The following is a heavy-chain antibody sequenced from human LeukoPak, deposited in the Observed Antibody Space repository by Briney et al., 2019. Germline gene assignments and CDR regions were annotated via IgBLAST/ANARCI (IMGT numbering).Heavy chain of an antibody. CDR2: ISTYNGNT. D-gene: IGHD2-15*01. CDR3: ASLCCGSYYMDV. J-gene: IGHJ6*03. Sequence: ASVKVSCKASGYTFTSHGISWVRQAPGQGLEWMGWISTYNGNTNYAQKFQGRVTITADKSTSTAFMELSSLRSEDTAVYYCASLCCGSYYMDVWGKGTTVTVSS. V-gene: IGHV1-18*01. CDR1: GYTFTSHG.